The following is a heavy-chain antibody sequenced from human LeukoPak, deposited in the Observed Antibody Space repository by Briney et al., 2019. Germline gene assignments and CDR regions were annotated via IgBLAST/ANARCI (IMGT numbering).Heavy chain of an antibody. J-gene: IGHJ4*02. CDR3: AKDSYDSSGYYLPDFDY. Sequence: PGGSLRLSCAGSGFTFDDYAMHWVRQAPGKGVEWVSLISGDGGSTYYADSVKGRFTISRDNSKNSLYLQMNSLRTEDTALYYCAKDSYDSSGYYLPDFDYWGQGTLVTVSS. D-gene: IGHD3-22*01. V-gene: IGHV3-43*02. CDR1: GFTFDDYA. CDR2: ISGDGGST.